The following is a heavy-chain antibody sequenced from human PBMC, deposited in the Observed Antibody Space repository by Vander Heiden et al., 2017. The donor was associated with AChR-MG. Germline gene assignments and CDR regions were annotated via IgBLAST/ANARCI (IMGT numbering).Heavy chain of an antibody. CDR2: IRYDGSNK. CDR3: AKERGPHDYHNYYYGMDV. D-gene: IGHD4-17*01. Sequence: QVQLVESGGGVVKPGGSLRLPCAASGFTFSSYGMHWVRQAPGKGLEWVAFIRYDGSNKYYADSVKGRFTISRDNSKNTLYLQMNSLRAEDTAVYYCAKERGPHDYHNYYYGMDVWGQGTTVTVSS. V-gene: IGHV3-30*02. J-gene: IGHJ6*02. CDR1: GFTFSSYG.